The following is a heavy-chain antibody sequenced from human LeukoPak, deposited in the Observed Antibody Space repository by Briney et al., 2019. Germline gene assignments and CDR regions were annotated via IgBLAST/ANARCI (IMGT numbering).Heavy chain of an antibody. Sequence: GGSLRLSCAASGFTFSSYSMNWVRQAPGKGLEWVSFITSSSSTIYYVDSVKGRFTISRDNAKNSLYLQMHSLRAEDTAVYYCARDRPGSGWYYFDSWGQGTLVTVSS. CDR2: ITSSSSTI. V-gene: IGHV3-48*01. J-gene: IGHJ4*02. CDR3: ARDRPGSGWYYFDS. CDR1: GFTFSSYS. D-gene: IGHD6-19*01.